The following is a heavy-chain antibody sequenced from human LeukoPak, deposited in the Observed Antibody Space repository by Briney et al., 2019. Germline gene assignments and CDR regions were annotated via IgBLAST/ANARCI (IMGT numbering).Heavy chain of an antibody. V-gene: IGHV3-53*01. CDR3: ARGPIAAAGTVYYYYGMDV. Sequence: PGGSLRLSCPASGFTVSSNYMTWVRQPPGKGLEWVSVIYSGDSGGSTYYADSVEGRFTISRDNSKNTLYLQMNSLRAEDTAVYYCARGPIAAAGTVYYYYGMDVWGQGTTVTVSS. CDR1: GFTVSSNY. D-gene: IGHD6-13*01. J-gene: IGHJ6*02. CDR2: IYSGDSGGST.